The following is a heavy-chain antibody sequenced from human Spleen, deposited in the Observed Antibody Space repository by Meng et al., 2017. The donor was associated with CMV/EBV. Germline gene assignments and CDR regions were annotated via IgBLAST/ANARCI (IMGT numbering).Heavy chain of an antibody. J-gene: IGHJ3*01. Sequence: GESLKISCAASGFTSSNYDIHWVRQAPGKGLEWVSSIDISDDTYYLDAVKGRFTISRENAKSSLYLQMNSMIAGDTAVYYCTRGRLYDSSSGYSHHDAFDLWGQGTTVTVSS. V-gene: IGHV3-13*01. D-gene: IGHD3-3*01. CDR2: IDISDDT. CDR1: GFTSSNYD. CDR3: TRGRLYDSSSGYSHHDAFDL.